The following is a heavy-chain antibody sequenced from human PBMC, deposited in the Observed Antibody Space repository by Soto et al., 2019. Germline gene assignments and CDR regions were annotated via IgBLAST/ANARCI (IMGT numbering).Heavy chain of an antibody. J-gene: IGHJ4*02. Sequence: GASVKVSCKASGYTFTSYGISWVRQAPGQGLEWMGRIIPILGIANYAQKFQGRVTITADKSTSTAYMELSSLRSEDTAVYYCARDPPTGSYDSSGYSIDYWGQGTLVTVSS. D-gene: IGHD3-22*01. CDR3: ARDPPTGSYDSSGYSIDY. CDR1: GYTFTSYG. CDR2: IIPILGIA. V-gene: IGHV1-69*04.